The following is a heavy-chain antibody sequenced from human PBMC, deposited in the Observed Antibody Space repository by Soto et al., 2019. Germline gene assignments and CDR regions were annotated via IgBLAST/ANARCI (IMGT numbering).Heavy chain of an antibody. CDR3: AREYTAMVYFDY. CDR1: GGSISSGGYY. CDR2: IYYSGST. J-gene: IGHJ4*02. V-gene: IGHV4-31*03. D-gene: IGHD5-18*01. Sequence: SETLSLTCTVSGGSISSGGYYWSWIRQHPGKGLEWIGYIYYSGSTYYNPSLKSRVTISVDTSKNQFSLKLSSVTAADTAVYYCAREYTAMVYFDYWGQGTLVTVSS.